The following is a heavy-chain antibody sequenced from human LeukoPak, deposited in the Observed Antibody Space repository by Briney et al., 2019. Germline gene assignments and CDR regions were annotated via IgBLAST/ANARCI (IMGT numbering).Heavy chain of an antibody. CDR2: ISPSGAST. Sequence: GASVKVSCKASGYTFTGYYMHWVRQAPGQGLEWMGMISPSGASTTYAQKFQGRVTMTRDTSTSTVYMELSSLRSEDTAVYYCVRGGSRSPRDAFDIWGQGTMVTVSS. D-gene: IGHD6-13*01. J-gene: IGHJ3*02. V-gene: IGHV1-46*01. CDR3: VRGGSRSPRDAFDI. CDR1: GYTFTGYY.